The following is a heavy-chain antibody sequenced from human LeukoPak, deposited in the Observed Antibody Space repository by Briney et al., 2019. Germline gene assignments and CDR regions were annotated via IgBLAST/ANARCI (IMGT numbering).Heavy chain of an antibody. CDR2: INPNSGGT. CDR1: GYTFTSYG. CDR3: ARGAPRYSP. J-gene: IGHJ5*02. D-gene: IGHD3-9*01. V-gene: IGHV1-2*02. Sequence: ASVKVSCKASGYTFTSYGISWVRQAPGQGLEWMGWINPNSGGTNYAQKFQGRVTMTRDTSISTAYMELSRLRSDDTAVYYCARGAPRYSPWGQGTPVTVSS.